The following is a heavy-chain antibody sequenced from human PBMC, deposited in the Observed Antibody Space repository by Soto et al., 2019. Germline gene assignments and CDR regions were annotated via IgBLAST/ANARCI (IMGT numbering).Heavy chain of an antibody. CDR1: GFTVSSYG. D-gene: IGHD5-12*01. V-gene: IGHV3-30*18. CDR2: ISHDGSNK. Sequence: GGSLRLSCAASGFTVSSYGMHWVRQAPGKGLEWVAVISHDGSNKYYADSVKGRFTISRDNSKNTLYLQMNSLRAEDTAVYYCAKAPQEMATIGYGMDVWGQGTTVTVSS. CDR3: AKAPQEMATIGYGMDV. J-gene: IGHJ6*02.